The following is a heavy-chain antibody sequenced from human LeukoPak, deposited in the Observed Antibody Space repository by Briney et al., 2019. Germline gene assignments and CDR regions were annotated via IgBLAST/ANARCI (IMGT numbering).Heavy chain of an antibody. D-gene: IGHD3-3*01. V-gene: IGHV3-23*01. J-gene: IGHJ3*02. CDR3: ARGYYDFWSGYYSYAFDI. CDR2: ISGSGGST. Sequence: GGSLRLSCAASGFTFSSYAMSWVRQAPGKGLEWVSAISGSGGSTYYADSVKGRFTISRDNAKNSLYLQMNSLRAEDTAVYYCARGYYDFWSGYYSYAFDIWGQGTMVTVSS. CDR1: GFTFSSYA.